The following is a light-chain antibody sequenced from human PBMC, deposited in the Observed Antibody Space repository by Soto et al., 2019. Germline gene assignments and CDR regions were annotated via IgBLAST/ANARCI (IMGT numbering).Light chain of an antibody. CDR2: SNN. V-gene: IGLV1-44*01. Sequence: QLVLTQPPSASGTPGQRVTISCSGSSSNIGSNTVNWYQQLPGTAPKLLIYSNNQRPSGVPDRFSGSKSGTSASLAISGLQSEDEADYYCAAWEDSLNGPVVFGGGTKLTVL. J-gene: IGLJ2*01. CDR1: SSNIGSNT. CDR3: AAWEDSLNGPVV.